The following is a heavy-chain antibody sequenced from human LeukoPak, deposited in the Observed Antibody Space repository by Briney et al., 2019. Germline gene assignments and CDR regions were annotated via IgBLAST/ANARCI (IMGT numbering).Heavy chain of an antibody. V-gene: IGHV3-33*01. J-gene: IGHJ4*02. CDR1: GFTFSSYG. Sequence: GGSLRLSCAASGFTFSSYGMHWVRQAPGKGLEWVAVIWYDGSNKYYADSVKGRFTISRDNSKNTLYLQMNSLRAEDTAVYYCARDFGYGSGSYGVNWGQGTLVTVSS. CDR3: ARDFGYGSGSYGVN. D-gene: IGHD3-10*01. CDR2: IWYDGSNK.